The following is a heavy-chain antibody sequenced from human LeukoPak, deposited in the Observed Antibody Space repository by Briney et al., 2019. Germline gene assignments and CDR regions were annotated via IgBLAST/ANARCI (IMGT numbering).Heavy chain of an antibody. CDR2: ISYDGNIK. CDR1: GFSFSSYN. J-gene: IGHJ4*02. Sequence: RAGGSLRLSCAASGFSFSSYNFHWARQAPGKGLKWLGFISYDGNIKYEDSVKGRFTISRDNSKNTLYLQMNSLRPEDTAMYYCGRDFVNDAKARFDSWGQGTLVTVSS. CDR3: GRDFVNDAKARFDS. D-gene: IGHD4/OR15-4a*01. V-gene: IGHV3-30*03.